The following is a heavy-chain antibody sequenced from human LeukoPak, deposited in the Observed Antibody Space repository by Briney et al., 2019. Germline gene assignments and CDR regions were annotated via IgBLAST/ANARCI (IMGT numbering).Heavy chain of an antibody. D-gene: IGHD2-15*01. CDR3: ARVAVVAAMNWFDP. V-gene: IGHV1-8*01. CDR1: GYTFTSYD. Sequence: GASVKVSCKASGYTFTSYDINWVRQATGQGLEWVGWMDPNSGNTGYAQKFQGRVTMTRDTPISTAYMELSSLRSEDTAVYYCARVAVVAAMNWFDPWGQGTLVIVSS. CDR2: MDPNSGNT. J-gene: IGHJ5*02.